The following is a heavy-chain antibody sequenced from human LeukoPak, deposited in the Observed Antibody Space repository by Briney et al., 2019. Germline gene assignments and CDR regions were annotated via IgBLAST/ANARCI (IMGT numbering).Heavy chain of an antibody. Sequence: PAGSLRLSCAASGFTFTNFGMHWVRQGPAKRLDWVAFIRYDGNICFYANSVQGRFTISRDNAKNTLDLQMNSLRTEDTAVYYCVKEALEGDTWGQGTLVTVSS. CDR1: GFTFTNFG. D-gene: IGHD1-1*01. CDR3: VKEALEGDT. CDR2: IRYDGNIC. J-gene: IGHJ5*02. V-gene: IGHV3-30*02.